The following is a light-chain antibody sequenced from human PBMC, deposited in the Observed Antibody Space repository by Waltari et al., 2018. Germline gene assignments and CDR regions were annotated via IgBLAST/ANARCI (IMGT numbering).Light chain of an antibody. CDR2: DAS. J-gene: IGKJ5*01. V-gene: IGKV3-11*01. CDR3: QQRKYWPPIT. CDR1: QSASIN. Sequence: EVVLTQSPATLSLSPGERATLSCRASQSASINLAWYQHKPGQAPRLLIYDASNRATGIPARFSGSGSGTDFTLTISSLEPEDFAVYYCQQRKYWPPITFGQGTRLEIK.